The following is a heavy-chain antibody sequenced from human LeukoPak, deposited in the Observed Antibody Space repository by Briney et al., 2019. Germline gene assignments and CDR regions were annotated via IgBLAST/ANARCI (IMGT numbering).Heavy chain of an antibody. CDR3: VRYCSSTSCYIGSGEYFQH. Sequence: GGSLRLSCAASGFTFSDYYMSWIRQAPGKGLEWVSYISSSGSNKFYADSVKGRFTISRDNAKNSLYLQMNSLRAEDTALYYCVRYCSSTSCYIGSGEYFQHWGQGTLVTVS. V-gene: IGHV3-11*01. J-gene: IGHJ1*01. CDR2: ISSSGSNK. D-gene: IGHD2-2*01. CDR1: GFTFSDYY.